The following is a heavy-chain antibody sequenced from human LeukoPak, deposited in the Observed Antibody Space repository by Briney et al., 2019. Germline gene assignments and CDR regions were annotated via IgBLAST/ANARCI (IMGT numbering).Heavy chain of an antibody. V-gene: IGHV3-11*04. CDR3: VRDSSVFSYYFDY. J-gene: IGHJ4*02. CDR1: GFTFSDYY. Sequence: GGSLRLSCAASGFTFSDYYMSWIRQAPGKGLEWVSYISSSGTTIYYADSVKGRFTISRDNSRNTLYLQMNSLRAEDTAVYYCVRDSSVFSYYFDYWGQGTLVSVSS. CDR2: ISSSGTTI. D-gene: IGHD6-19*01.